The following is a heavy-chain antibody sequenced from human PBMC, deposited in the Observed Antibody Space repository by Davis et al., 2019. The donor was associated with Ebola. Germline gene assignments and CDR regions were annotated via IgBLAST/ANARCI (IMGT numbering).Heavy chain of an antibody. CDR1: GGSISSSSYY. CDR3: ARGQVPLPQSPIGLNWFDP. CDR2: IYYSGST. D-gene: IGHD2-21*02. Sequence: MPSETLSLTCTVSGGSISSSSYYWGCIRQPPGKGLEWIGDIYYSGSTYCNPSVKSRVTISVDTSKNQFSLKLSSVTAADTAVYYCARGQVPLPQSPIGLNWFDPWGQGTLVTVSS. V-gene: IGHV4-39*01. J-gene: IGHJ5*02.